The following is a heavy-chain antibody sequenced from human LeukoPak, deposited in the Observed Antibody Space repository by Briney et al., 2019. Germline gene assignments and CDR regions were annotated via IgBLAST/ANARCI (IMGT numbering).Heavy chain of an antibody. CDR1: GFTFSSYG. J-gene: IGHJ4*02. D-gene: IGHD3/OR15-3a*01. V-gene: IGHV3-33*01. CDR2: IWYDGSNK. Sequence: GGSLRLSCAASGFTFSSYGMHWVRQAPGKGLEWVAVIWYDGSNKYYADSVKGRFTISRGNSKNTLYLQMNSLRAEDTAVYYCAREVSDWRYFDYWGQGTLVTVSS. CDR3: AREVSDWRYFDY.